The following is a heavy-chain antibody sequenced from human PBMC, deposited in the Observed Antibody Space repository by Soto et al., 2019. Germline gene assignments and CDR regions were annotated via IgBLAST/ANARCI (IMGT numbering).Heavy chain of an antibody. CDR3: AKAFKYTSDLDY. CDR2: ISGRDGGA. J-gene: IGHJ4*02. D-gene: IGHD2-2*02. V-gene: IGHV3-23*01. Sequence: GGSLRLSCAASGFTFSSHRMSWVRQAPGKGLQWVSSISGRDGGAYYADYVKGRFTISRDNSKNTLSLQMDSLRAEDTAVYYCAKAFKYTSDLDYWGQGTLVTVSS. CDR1: GFTFSSHR.